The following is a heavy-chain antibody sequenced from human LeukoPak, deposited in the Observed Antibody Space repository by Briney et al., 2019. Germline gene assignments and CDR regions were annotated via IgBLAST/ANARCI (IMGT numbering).Heavy chain of an antibody. CDR2: ISTAGNLI. CDR1: AFTFKTYT. Sequence: GGSLRLSCVASAFTFKTYTLNWVRQPPGNWLEWVSYISTAGNLINYTDSVRGRFTISRDNAKNSLYLYMSSLTPEDTAVYYCARTVEGHFDFRGQGTLVTVSS. CDR3: ARTVEGHFDF. J-gene: IGHJ4*02. D-gene: IGHD5-24*01. V-gene: IGHV3-21*01.